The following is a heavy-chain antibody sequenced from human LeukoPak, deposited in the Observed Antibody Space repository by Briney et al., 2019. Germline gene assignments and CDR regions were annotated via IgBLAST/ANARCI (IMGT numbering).Heavy chain of an antibody. Sequence: SETLSLTCTVSGGSISSSSYYWSWIRQPPGKGLEWIGSIYYSGSTYYNPSLKSRVTISVDTSKNQFSLKLSSVTAPDTAVYYCAREAKTTPFDYWGQGTLVTVSS. D-gene: IGHD4-11*01. CDR2: IYYSGST. CDR1: GGSISSSSYY. V-gene: IGHV4-39*02. CDR3: AREAKTTPFDY. J-gene: IGHJ4*02.